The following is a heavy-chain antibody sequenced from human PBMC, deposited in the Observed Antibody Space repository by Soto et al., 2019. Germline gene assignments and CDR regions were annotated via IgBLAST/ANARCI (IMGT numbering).Heavy chain of an antibody. CDR1: GFTFSSES. Sequence: PGGSLRLSCAASGFTFSSESMIWLRQAPGKGLEWVSFISRTSNVIYYVDSVKGRFTTSRDNGKNLLFLQMNDLRGEDTAVYSCRPRKPYSPDTGYYYFDSWGKGTLVTVSS. CDR2: ISRTSNVI. V-gene: IGHV3-48*01. CDR3: RPRKPYSPDTGYYYFDS. D-gene: IGHD3-9*01. J-gene: IGHJ4*02.